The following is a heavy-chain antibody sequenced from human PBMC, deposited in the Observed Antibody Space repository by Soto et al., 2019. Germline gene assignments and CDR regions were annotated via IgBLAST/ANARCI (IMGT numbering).Heavy chain of an antibody. Sequence: PSETLSLTCTVYGDSITNNHWWTWVRQSPGKGPEMIGEIYHTGHANYNPSLNSRVAISVDKSKNQFSLTLNSVTAADTAVYYCASKLGPYYYGLDVWGQGTTVTSP. J-gene: IGHJ6*02. CDR3: ASKLGPYYYGLDV. V-gene: IGHV4-4*02. CDR1: GDSITNNHW. CDR2: IYHTGHA. D-gene: IGHD3-16*01.